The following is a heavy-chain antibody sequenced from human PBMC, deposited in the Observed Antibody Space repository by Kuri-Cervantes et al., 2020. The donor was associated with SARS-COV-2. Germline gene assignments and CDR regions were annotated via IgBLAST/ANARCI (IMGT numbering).Heavy chain of an antibody. CDR2: ISSGSSFI. V-gene: IGHV3-21*06. CDR3: ARDPPHYGIDV. J-gene: IGHJ6*02. Sequence: GGSLRRSCTVSGGSISSYYWSWIRQPPGKGLEWVSYISSGSSFIYYADSVKGRFTISRDNAKNSLYLQMNSLRAEDTAVYYCARDPPHYGIDVGGQGTTVTVSS. CDR1: GGSISSYY.